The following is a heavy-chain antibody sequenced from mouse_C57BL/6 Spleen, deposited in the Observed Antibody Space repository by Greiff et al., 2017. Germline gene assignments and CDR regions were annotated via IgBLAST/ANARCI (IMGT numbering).Heavy chain of an antibody. J-gene: IGHJ4*01. CDR1: GYAFSSSW. CDR2: IYPGDGDT. CDR3: ARWYYDAMDY. V-gene: IGHV1-82*01. Sequence: QVQLQQSGPELVKPGASVKISCKASGYAFSSSWMNWVKQRPGKGLEWIGRIYPGDGDTNYNGKFKGKATLTADKSSRTAYMQLSSLTSEDSAVYFCARWYYDAMDYWRQGTSVTVSS. D-gene: IGHD1-1*02.